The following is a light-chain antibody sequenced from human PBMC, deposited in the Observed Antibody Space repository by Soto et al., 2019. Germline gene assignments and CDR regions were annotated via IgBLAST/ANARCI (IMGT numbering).Light chain of an antibody. Sequence: QSALTQPPSASGSPGQSVTISCTGTKSDIGVYDFVSWYQHHPGKAPRLIIYEVVQRPSGVPYRFSGSKSGNTASLTVSGLQAEDEADYFCKSYAGSNTYVFGSGTKVTVL. J-gene: IGLJ1*01. V-gene: IGLV2-8*01. CDR2: EVV. CDR3: KSYAGSNTYV. CDR1: KSDIGVYDF.